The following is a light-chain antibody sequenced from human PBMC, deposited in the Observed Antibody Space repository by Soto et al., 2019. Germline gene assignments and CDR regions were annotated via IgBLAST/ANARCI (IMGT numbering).Light chain of an antibody. CDR1: SGDVGGYNY. Sequence: QSVLTQPRLVSGPPGQSVTISCTGNSGDVGGYNYVSWYQQHPGEAPKPMIYDVSKRPSGVPDRFSGSKSGNTASLTISGLQAEDEADYYCCSYAGNSYVFGTGTKVTVL. CDR3: CSYAGNSYV. V-gene: IGLV2-11*01. CDR2: DVS. J-gene: IGLJ1*01.